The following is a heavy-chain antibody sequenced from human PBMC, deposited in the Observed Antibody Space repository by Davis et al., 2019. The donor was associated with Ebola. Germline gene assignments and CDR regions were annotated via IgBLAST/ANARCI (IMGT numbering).Heavy chain of an antibody. V-gene: IGHV4-59*08. D-gene: IGHD3-22*01. CDR2: IYYSGST. CDR3: ARRGYYYDSSGYYGSGAFDI. CDR1: GGSFSSYY. Sequence: MPSETLSLTCAVYGGSFSSYYWSWIRQPPGKGLEWIGYIYYSGSTNYNPSLKSRVTISVDTSKNQFSLKLSSVTAADTAVYYCARRGYYYDSSGYYGSGAFDIWGQGTMVTVSS. J-gene: IGHJ3*02.